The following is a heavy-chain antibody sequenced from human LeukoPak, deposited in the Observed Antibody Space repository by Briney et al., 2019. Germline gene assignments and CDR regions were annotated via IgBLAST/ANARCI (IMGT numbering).Heavy chain of an antibody. Sequence: GGSLRLSCAASGFTVSSNYMSWVRQAPGKGLEWVSVIYSGGSTYYADSVKGRFTISRDNSKNTLYLQVNSLRAEDTAVYYCASESMGDIEQLGHFDYWGQGTLVTVSS. CDR1: GFTVSSNY. D-gene: IGHD6-6*01. V-gene: IGHV3-66*01. CDR2: IYSGGST. J-gene: IGHJ4*02. CDR3: ASESMGDIEQLGHFDY.